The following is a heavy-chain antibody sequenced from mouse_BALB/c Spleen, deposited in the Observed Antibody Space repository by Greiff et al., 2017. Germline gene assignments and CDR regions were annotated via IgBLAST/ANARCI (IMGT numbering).Heavy chain of an antibody. CDR2: IDPANGNT. D-gene: IGHD1-1*01. V-gene: IGHV14-3*02. J-gene: IGHJ4*01. Sequence: VQLKQSGAELVKPGASVKLSCTASGFNIIDTYMHWVQQRPEQGLEWIGRIDPANGNTKYDPKFQGKATITADTSSNTAYLQLSSLTSEDTAVYYCARYGSSYTYAMDYWGQGTSVTVSS. CDR1: GFNIIDTY. CDR3: ARYGSSYTYAMDY.